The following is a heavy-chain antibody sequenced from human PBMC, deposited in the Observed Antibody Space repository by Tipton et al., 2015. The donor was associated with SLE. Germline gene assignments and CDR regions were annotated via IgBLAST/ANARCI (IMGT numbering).Heavy chain of an antibody. CDR2: ISWGGGGT. CDR1: GSTFDDYT. Sequence: GSLRLSCAASGSTFDDYTMHWVRQAPGKGLEWVSLISWGGGGTYYADSVKGRFTISRDNSKNTMYLQMNSLRAEDTAVYYCASSLLEWLLVYWGQGTLVTVSS. CDR3: ASSLLEWLLVY. D-gene: IGHD3-3*01. V-gene: IGHV3-43*01. J-gene: IGHJ4*02.